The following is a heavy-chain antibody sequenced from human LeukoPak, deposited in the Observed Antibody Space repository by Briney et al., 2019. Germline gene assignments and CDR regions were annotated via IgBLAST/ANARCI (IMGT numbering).Heavy chain of an antibody. CDR3: ARVGGYSYGYDY. CDR2: ISSSSSYT. D-gene: IGHD5-18*01. J-gene: IGHJ4*02. Sequence: GGSLRPSCSASGFTFSDYYMSWIRQAPGKGLEGVSYISSSSSYTNYADSVKGRFTISRDNAKNSLYLQMNSLRAEDTAVYYCARVGGYSYGYDYWGQGTLVTVSS. CDR1: GFTFSDYY. V-gene: IGHV3-11*05.